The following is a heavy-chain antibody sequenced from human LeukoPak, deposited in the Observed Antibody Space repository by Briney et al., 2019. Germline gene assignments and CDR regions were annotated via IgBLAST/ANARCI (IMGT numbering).Heavy chain of an antibody. V-gene: IGHV4-39*01. D-gene: IGHD3-9*01. CDR2: IYYSGST. CDR3: ARQGRQDYDILTGYYRTYFDY. CDR1: GGSFSGYY. Sequence: SETLSLTCAVYGGSFSGYYWGWIRQPPGKGLEWIGSIYYSGSTYYNPSLKSRVTISVDTSKNQFSLKLSSVTAADTAVYYCARQGRQDYDILTGYYRTYFDYWGQGTLVTVSS. J-gene: IGHJ4*02.